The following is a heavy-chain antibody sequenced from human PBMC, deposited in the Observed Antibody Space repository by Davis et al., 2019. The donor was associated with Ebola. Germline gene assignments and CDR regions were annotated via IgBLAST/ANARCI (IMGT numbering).Heavy chain of an antibody. V-gene: IGHV1-46*01. CDR1: GYTFTSYY. Sequence: ASVKVSCKASGYTFTSYYMHWVRQAPGQGLEWMGIINPSGGSTSYAQKFQGRVTMTRDTSTSTVYMELSSLRSEDTAVYYCARETYCGGDCYSYYFDYWGQGTLVTVSS. CDR3: ARETYCGGDCYSYYFDY. CDR2: INPSGGST. D-gene: IGHD2-21*01. J-gene: IGHJ4*02.